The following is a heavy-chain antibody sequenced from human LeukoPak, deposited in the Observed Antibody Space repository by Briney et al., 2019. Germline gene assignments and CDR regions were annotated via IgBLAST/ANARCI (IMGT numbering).Heavy chain of an antibody. CDR3: ARVGSGSYDLDGFDI. D-gene: IGHD1-26*01. CDR2: IIPIFGTA. CDR1: GGTFSSYA. V-gene: IGHV1-69*13. J-gene: IGHJ3*02. Sequence: SVKVSCKASGGTFSSYALSWVRQAPGPGLEWMGGIIPIFGTANYAQKFQGRVTITADESTRTAYMELSSLRSEDTAVYYCARVGSGSYDLDGFDIWGQGTMVTVSS.